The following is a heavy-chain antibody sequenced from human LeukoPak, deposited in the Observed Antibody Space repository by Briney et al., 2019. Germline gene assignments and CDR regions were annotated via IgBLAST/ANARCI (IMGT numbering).Heavy chain of an antibody. D-gene: IGHD3-22*01. V-gene: IGHV4-34*01. CDR1: GGSFSGYY. CDR2: INHSGST. CDR3: ASEERRPGGYYDSSGSA. Sequence: TTSETLSLTCAVYGGSFSGYYWSWIRQPPGKGLEWIGVINHSGSTNYNPSLKSRVTISVDTSKNQFSLKLSSVTAADTAVYYCASEERRPGGYYDSSGSAWGQGTLVTVSS. J-gene: IGHJ5*02.